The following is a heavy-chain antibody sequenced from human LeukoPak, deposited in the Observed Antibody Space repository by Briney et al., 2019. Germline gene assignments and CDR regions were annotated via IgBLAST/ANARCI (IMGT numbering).Heavy chain of an antibody. CDR1: GLTLSSFD. J-gene: IGHJ4*02. CDR3: AKVDYDFRSGYYFH. CDR2: ISNIGGST. Sequence: GASLRLSCADSGLTLSSFDMIWVRQPPARGLEWVSSISNIGGSTYYADSVKGRFTISRDNSKNMVYLQMNSLRVEDTAVYYCAKVDYDFRSGYYFHWGQGTLVSVSS. D-gene: IGHD3-3*01. V-gene: IGHV3-23*01.